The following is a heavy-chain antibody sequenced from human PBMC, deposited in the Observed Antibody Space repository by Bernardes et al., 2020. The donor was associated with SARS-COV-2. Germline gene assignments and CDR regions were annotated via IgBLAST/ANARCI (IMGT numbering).Heavy chain of an antibody. CDR2: INPNTAAS. J-gene: IGHJ5*02. V-gene: IGHV1-2*06. CDR1: KSSFTYRDYL. CDR3: AINHKYYEISGYYTA. Sequence: ASVKVSCKASKSSFTYRDYLIHWVRQAPGQGFEWMGQINPNTAASHYPQTFQDRVTISRDNSDNTLYLQMSSLRADDTALYYCAINHKYYEISGYYTAWGQGSLVTVSS. D-gene: IGHD3-22*01.